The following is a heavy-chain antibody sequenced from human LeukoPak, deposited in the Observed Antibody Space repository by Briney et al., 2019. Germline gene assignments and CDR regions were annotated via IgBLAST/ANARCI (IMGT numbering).Heavy chain of an antibody. CDR1: GCTFRNHG. CDR2: IFYDGGYK. CDR3: VRDRSYRYFDF. D-gene: IGHD4-11*01. J-gene: IGHJ4*02. Sequence: GGTLRLSCAASGCTFRNHGMHWVRQAPGKGLEWVAVIFYDGGYKYYADSVKGRFTMSRDNSKNTLWLQMNSLRADDTAVYYCVRDRSYRYFDFWGPGTSVTVSS. V-gene: IGHV3-33*01.